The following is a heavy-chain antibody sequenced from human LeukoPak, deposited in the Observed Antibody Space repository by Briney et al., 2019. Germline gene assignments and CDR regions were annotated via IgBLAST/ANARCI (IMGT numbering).Heavy chain of an antibody. Sequence: GESLKISCKGSGYSFTSYWIGWVRQMPGKGLEWMGVMYPGGSDIRYSPSFQGQVTISADKSIDTAYLQRSSLKASDTAMYYCASRTGSYYPFDSWGQGTLVTVSS. D-gene: IGHD1-26*01. CDR1: GYSFTSYW. CDR2: MYPGGSDI. CDR3: ASRTGSYYPFDS. J-gene: IGHJ4*02. V-gene: IGHV5-51*01.